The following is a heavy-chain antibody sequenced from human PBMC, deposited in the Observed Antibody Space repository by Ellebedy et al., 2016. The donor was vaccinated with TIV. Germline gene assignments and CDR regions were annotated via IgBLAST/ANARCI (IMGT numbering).Heavy chain of an antibody. CDR2: INPNSGGT. V-gene: IGHV1-2*04. Sequence: ASVKVSXXASGYTFTGYYMHWVRQAPGQGLEWMGWINPNSGGTNYAQKFQGWVTMTRDTSISTAYMELSRLRSDDTAVYYCARGCSGGSCYSSYYYYGMDVWGQGTTVTVSS. CDR3: ARGCSGGSCYSSYYYYGMDV. D-gene: IGHD2-15*01. J-gene: IGHJ6*02. CDR1: GYTFTGYY.